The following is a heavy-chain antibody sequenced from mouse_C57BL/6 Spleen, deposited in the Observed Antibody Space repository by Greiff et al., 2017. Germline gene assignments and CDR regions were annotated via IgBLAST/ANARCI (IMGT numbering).Heavy chain of an antibody. CDR2: IDPSDSET. D-gene: IGHD1-1*01. CDR1: GYTFTSYR. J-gene: IGHJ3*01. CDR3: ARGGTVVAPGFAY. V-gene: IGHV1-52*01. Sequence: QVQLQQPGAELVRPGASVKLSCKASGYTFTSYRMNWVKQRPIQGLEWIGNIDPSDSETNYNQKFKDKATLTVDKSSSTAYMQLSSLTSEASAVYYCARGGTVVAPGFAYWGQGTLVTVSA.